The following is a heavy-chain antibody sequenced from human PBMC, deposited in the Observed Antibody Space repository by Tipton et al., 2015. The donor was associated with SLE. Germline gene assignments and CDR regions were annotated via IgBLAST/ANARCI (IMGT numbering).Heavy chain of an antibody. CDR2: ISYDGSNK. CDR3: ATGVAVAPDY. Sequence: SLRLSCAASGFTFSIYATHWVRQAPGRGLEWVAVISYDGSNKYYADSVKGRFTISRDNSKNTLYLQMNSLRTEDTAVFYCATGVAVAPDYWGQGTLVTVSS. V-gene: IGHV3-30*04. D-gene: IGHD6-19*01. CDR1: GFTFSIYA. J-gene: IGHJ4*02.